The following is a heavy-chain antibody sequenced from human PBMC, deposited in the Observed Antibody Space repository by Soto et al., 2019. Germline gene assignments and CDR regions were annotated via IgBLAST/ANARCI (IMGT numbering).Heavy chain of an antibody. CDR1: GYTFTSYA. CDR3: AKYSGSHYYYYAMDV. J-gene: IGHJ6*02. Sequence: ASVKVSCKASGYTFTSYAMHWVRQAPGQRLEWMGWINAGNGNTKYSQKFQGRVTITRDTSASTAYMELSSLRSEDTAVYYCAKYSGSHYYYYAMDVWGQGTTVTV. V-gene: IGHV1-3*01. CDR2: INAGNGNT. D-gene: IGHD1-26*01.